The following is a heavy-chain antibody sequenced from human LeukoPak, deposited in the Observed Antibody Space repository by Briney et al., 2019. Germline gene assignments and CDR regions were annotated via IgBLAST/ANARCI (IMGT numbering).Heavy chain of an antibody. CDR1: GGTFSSYA. CDR2: INTNTGNP. CDR3: ARGFSYCSGGSCLLDAFDI. V-gene: IGHV7-4-1*02. Sequence: ASVKVSCKASGGTFSSYAISWVRQAPGQGLEWMGWINTNTGNPTYAQGFTGRFVFSLDTSVSTAYLQISSLKAEDTAVYYCARGFSYCSGGSCLLDAFDIWGQGTMVTVSS. J-gene: IGHJ3*02. D-gene: IGHD2-15*01.